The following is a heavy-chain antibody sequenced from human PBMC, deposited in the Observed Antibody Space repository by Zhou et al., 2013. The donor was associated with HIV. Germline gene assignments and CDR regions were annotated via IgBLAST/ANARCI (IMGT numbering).Heavy chain of an antibody. CDR1: GYTFTNYA. CDR2: ISAYNGNT. D-gene: IGHD3-10*01. J-gene: IGHJ6*03. CDR3: ARDHTVGFRELLTYYYYYMDV. V-gene: IGHV1-18*01. Sequence: QVQLVQSGAEVKKPGASVKVSCKASGYTFTNYAISWVRQAPGQGLEWMGWISAYNGNTNYAQKLQGRVTMTTDTSTSTAYMELRSLRSDDTAVYYCARDHTVGFRELLTYYYYYMDVWGKGTTVTVSS.